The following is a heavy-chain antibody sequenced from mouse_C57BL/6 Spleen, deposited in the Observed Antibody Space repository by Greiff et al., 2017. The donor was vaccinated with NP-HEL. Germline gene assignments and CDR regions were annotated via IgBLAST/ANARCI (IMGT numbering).Heavy chain of an antibody. D-gene: IGHD2-3*01. CDR2: ISSGSSTI. Sequence: EVKVVESGGGLVKPGGSLKLSCAASGFTFSDYGMHWVRQAPETGLEWVAYISSGSSTIHYADIVKGRFTISRDNAKNTLFLQMTSLRSEDTAMYYCARPMRDLTYYPMDYWGQETSVTVSS. V-gene: IGHV5-17*01. CDR1: GFTFSDYG. CDR3: ARPMRDLTYYPMDY. J-gene: IGHJ4*01.